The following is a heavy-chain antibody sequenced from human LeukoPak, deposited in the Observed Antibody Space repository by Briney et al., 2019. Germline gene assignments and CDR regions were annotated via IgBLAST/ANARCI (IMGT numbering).Heavy chain of an antibody. V-gene: IGHV4-34*01. D-gene: IGHD3-16*01. Sequence: SETLSLTCAVYGGSFSGYYWSWIRQPPGKGLEWIGEINHSGSTNYNPSLKSRVTISVDTSKNQFSLKLSSVTAADTAVYYCAKTGVWAAFDIWGQGTMVTVSS. CDR1: GGSFSGYY. J-gene: IGHJ3*02. CDR3: AKTGVWAAFDI. CDR2: INHSGST.